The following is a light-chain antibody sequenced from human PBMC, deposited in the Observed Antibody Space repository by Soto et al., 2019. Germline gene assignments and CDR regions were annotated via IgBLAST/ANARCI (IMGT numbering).Light chain of an antibody. CDR3: CSYAGSYTMV. Sequence: QSALTQPRSVSGSPGQSVTISCTGTSSDVGGYNYVSWYQQQPGKAPRLMIYDVTKRPSGVPDRFSGSKSGNTASLTISGLQAEDEADYYCCSYAGSYTMVFGGGTKATVL. CDR1: SSDVGGYNY. J-gene: IGLJ2*01. CDR2: DVT. V-gene: IGLV2-11*01.